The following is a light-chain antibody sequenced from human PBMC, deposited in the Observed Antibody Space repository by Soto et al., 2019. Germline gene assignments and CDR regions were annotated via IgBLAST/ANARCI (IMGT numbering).Light chain of an antibody. J-gene: IGLJ2*01. CDR3: SSYTSSSTLVV. Sequence: QSVLTQPASVSGFPGQSITISCAGTSSDVGGYNYVSWYQHHPGKAPKLMIYDVSNRPSGVSNRFSGSKSGSTASLTISGLQAEDEADYWCSSYTSSSTLVVFGGGTKLTVL. CDR2: DVS. CDR1: SSDVGGYNY. V-gene: IGLV2-14*03.